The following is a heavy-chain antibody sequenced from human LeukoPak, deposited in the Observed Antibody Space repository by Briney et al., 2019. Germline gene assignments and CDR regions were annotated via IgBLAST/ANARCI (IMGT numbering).Heavy chain of an antibody. D-gene: IGHD3-16*01. CDR1: GFTLDDYG. V-gene: IGHV3-21*06. CDR2: MSTSSTYI. Sequence: GGSLRLSCAASGFTLDDYGMSWVRQAPGKGLEWVSSMSTSSTYIYYADSIKGRFTISRDDARSLLYLQMDSLRAEDTAVYYCVRDFAFGFCNTTTCRYPFDSWGQGTLVTVSS. J-gene: IGHJ4*02. CDR3: VRDFAFGFCNTTTCRYPFDS.